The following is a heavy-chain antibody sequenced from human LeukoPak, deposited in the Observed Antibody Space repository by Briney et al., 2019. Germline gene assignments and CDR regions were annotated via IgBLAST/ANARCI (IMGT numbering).Heavy chain of an antibody. V-gene: IGHV4-61*01. CDR2: KYYSGST. CDR3: ARGRSYGFDFDS. Sequence: PSETLSLTCDVSGVSINTCCYYWTWIRQPPGKGLEWIGYKYYSGSTRYNSSLRSRLTISLYSSNNPFSLRLTSVTAADTGVFYCARGRSYGFDFDSWGPGTLVIVSS. CDR1: GVSINTCCYY. J-gene: IGHJ4*02. D-gene: IGHD5-18*01.